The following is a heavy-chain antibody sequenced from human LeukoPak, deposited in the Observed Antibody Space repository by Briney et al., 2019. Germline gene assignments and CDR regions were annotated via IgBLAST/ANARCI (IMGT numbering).Heavy chain of an antibody. CDR2: IYYSGST. CDR3: ARVVDPKRSYFDY. J-gene: IGHJ4*02. V-gene: IGHV4-59*01. Sequence: PSETLSLTCTVSGGPISSYYWSWIRQPPGKGLEWIGYIYYSGSTNYNPPLKSRVTISVDTSKNQFSLKLSSVTAADTAVYYCARVVDPKRSYFDYWGQGTLVTVSS. CDR1: GGPISSYY. D-gene: IGHD2-2*01.